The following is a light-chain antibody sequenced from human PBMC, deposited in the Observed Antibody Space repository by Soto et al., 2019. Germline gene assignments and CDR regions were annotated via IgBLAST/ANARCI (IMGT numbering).Light chain of an antibody. CDR2: AAS. CDR3: QQCYSTPYT. Sequence: DIQMTQSPSSLSASVGDRVTITCRASQTISNYLNWYQQKPGTAPKLLTFAASRLQSGVPSRFIGSGSGTAFTLTISSLKPEDFATYYCQQCYSTPYTFGQGTKLEIK. J-gene: IGKJ2*01. V-gene: IGKV1-39*01. CDR1: QTISNY.